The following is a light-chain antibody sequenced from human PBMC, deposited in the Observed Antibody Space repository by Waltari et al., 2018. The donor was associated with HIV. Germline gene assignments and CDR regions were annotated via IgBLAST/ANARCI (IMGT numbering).Light chain of an antibody. J-gene: IGKJ4*01. CDR1: QGISNS. CDR2: AAS. CDR3: QQYYSNSPLT. V-gene: IGKV1-NL1*01. Sequence: DIQMTQSPSSLSASVGDRVTITCRASQGISNSLAWYQQKPGKAPKLLLYAASRLESGVPSRFSGSGSGTDYTLTISSLQPEDFATYYCQQYYSNSPLTFGGGTKVEIK.